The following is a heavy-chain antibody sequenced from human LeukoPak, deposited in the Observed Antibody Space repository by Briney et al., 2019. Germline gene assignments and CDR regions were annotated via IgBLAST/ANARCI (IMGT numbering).Heavy chain of an antibody. D-gene: IGHD6-19*01. CDR2: ISNDGSNQ. Sequence: GGSLRLSCAASGFTFTSNPMHWVRETPGKGREGGALISNDGSNQQYSDSVTCRFTISSDTSKNTVYLQMNSLRADDTAVYYCARERGSSGRAGWFDPWGQGTLVPVSS. J-gene: IGHJ5*02. V-gene: IGHV3-30*04. CDR1: GFTFTSNP. CDR3: ARERGSSGRAGWFDP.